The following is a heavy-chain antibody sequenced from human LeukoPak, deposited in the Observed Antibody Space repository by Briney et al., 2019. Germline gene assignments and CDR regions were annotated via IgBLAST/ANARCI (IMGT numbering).Heavy chain of an antibody. CDR1: GFTFSSYS. J-gene: IGHJ4*02. D-gene: IGHD3-10*01. CDR3: ARDLWYYGSGSILYYFDY. Sequence: GGSLRLSCAASGFTFSSYSMNWVRQAPGKGLEWVSSISSSSSYIYYADSVKGRFTISRDNAKNSLYLQMNSLRAEDTAVYYCARDLWYYGSGSILYYFDYWGQGTLVTVSS. V-gene: IGHV3-21*01. CDR2: ISSSSSYI.